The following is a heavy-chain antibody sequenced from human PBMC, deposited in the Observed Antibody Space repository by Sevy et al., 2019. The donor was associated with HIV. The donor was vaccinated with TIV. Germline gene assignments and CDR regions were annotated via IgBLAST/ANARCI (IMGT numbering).Heavy chain of an antibody. CDR3: ARDRYSSGWGNFDY. CDR1: GFTFSSYW. Sequence: GGSLRLSCAASGFTFSSYWMSWVRQAPGKGLEWVANIKQDGSEKYYVDSVKGRFTISRDNAKNSLYLQMNSLRAEDTAVYYCARDRYSSGWGNFDYWGQGTLVTVSS. CDR2: IKQDGSEK. J-gene: IGHJ4*02. V-gene: IGHV3-7*01. D-gene: IGHD6-19*01.